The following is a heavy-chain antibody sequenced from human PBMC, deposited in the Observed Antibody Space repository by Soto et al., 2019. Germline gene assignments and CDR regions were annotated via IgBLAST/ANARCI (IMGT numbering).Heavy chain of an antibody. CDR2: ISYDGSNK. D-gene: IGHD5-18*01. V-gene: IGHV3-30*18. Sequence: GGSLRLSCAASGFTFSSYGMHWVRQAPGKGLEWVAVISYDGSNKYYADSVKGRFTISRDNSKNTLYLQMNSLRAEDTAVYYCAKDEDTAMVIGMDYWGQGTLVTVSS. J-gene: IGHJ4*02. CDR1: GFTFSSYG. CDR3: AKDEDTAMVIGMDY.